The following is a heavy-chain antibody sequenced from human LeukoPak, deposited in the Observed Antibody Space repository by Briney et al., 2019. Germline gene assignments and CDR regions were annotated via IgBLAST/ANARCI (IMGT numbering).Heavy chain of an antibody. D-gene: IGHD6-13*01. J-gene: IGHJ4*02. CDR3: AKQIPAAGTGY. V-gene: IGHV3-23*01. Sequence: PGGSLRLSCAASGFTFSSYAMNWARQAPGKGLEWVSRISTDGSSAIYADSVKGRFTISRDNAKNTLYLQMNSLRAGDTALYYCAKQIPAAGTGYWGQGTLVTVSS. CDR1: GFTFSSYA. CDR2: ISTDGSSA.